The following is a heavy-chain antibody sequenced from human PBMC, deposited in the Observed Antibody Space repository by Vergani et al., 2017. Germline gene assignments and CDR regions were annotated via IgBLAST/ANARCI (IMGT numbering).Heavy chain of an antibody. D-gene: IGHD3-10*01. CDR3: AREKGGSGSVGAFDI. CDR1: GFTFSSYS. J-gene: IGHJ3*02. V-gene: IGHV3-21*01. CDR2: ISSSSSYI. Sequence: EVQLVESGGGLVKPGGSLRLSCAASGFTFSSYSMNWVRQAPGKGLEWVSSISSSSSYIYYADSVKGRFTISRDNAKNSLYLQMNSLRAEDTAVYYCAREKGGSGSVGAFDIWGQGTMVTVSS.